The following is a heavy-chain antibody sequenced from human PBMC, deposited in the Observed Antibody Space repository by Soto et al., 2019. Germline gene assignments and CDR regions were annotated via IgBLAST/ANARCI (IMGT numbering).Heavy chain of an antibody. J-gene: IGHJ4*02. D-gene: IGHD4-17*01. CDR1: GFTFSSYT. CDR3: AKGSTVATRHFDY. CDR2: ISGGSDIT. Sequence: LRLSCAASGFTFSSYTMIWVRHAPGKGLEWVSVISGGSDITSYADSVKGRFTISRDNSKSTLYLQTNSLRAEDTAIYYCAKGSTVATRHFDYWGQGTLVTVSS. V-gene: IGHV3-23*01.